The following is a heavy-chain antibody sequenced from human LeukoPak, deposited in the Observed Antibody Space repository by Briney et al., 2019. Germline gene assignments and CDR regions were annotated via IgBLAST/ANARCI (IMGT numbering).Heavy chain of an antibody. D-gene: IGHD6-19*01. Sequence: GASVTVSCKASGYSFTSYGISWVRQAPGQGLEWMGWISAYNGNTYYVERLQGRITMTTDTSTSTAYMELRSLRSDDTAVYYCARDSYKLAVASTEGIGYWGQGTLVTVSS. CDR3: ARDSYKLAVASTEGIGY. CDR2: ISAYNGNT. CDR1: GYSFTSYG. J-gene: IGHJ4*02. V-gene: IGHV1-18*01.